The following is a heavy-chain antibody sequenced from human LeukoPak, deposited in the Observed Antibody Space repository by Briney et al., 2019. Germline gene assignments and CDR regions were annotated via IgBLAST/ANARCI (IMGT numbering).Heavy chain of an antibody. CDR1: GGSFSGYY. CDR2: INHSGST. D-gene: IGHD2-8*02. CDR3: ARVVGEVLDFLDY. J-gene: IGHJ4*02. Sequence: SETLSLTCAVYGGSFSGYYWSWIRQPPGKGLEWIGEINHSGSTNYNPSLKSRVTISVDTSKNQFSLKLSSVTAADTAVYYCARVVGEVLDFLDYWGQGTLVTVSS. V-gene: IGHV4-34*01.